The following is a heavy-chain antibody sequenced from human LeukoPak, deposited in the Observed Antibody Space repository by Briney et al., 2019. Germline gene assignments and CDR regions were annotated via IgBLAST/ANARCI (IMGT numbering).Heavy chain of an antibody. CDR3: ARDLAGPPQEAFDI. V-gene: IGHV3-7*01. CDR1: GFTFSSYW. CDR2: IKKDGSER. J-gene: IGHJ3*02. Sequence: GGSVRLSCAASGFTFSSYWMNWVRQAPGKGLEWVANIKKDGSERYYEDSVKGRFTVSRDNTRKSLYLQMNALRAEDTAVYYCARDLAGPPQEAFDIWGQGTMVTVSS.